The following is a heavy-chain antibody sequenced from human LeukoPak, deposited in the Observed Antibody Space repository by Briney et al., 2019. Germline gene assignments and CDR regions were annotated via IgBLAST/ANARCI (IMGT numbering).Heavy chain of an antibody. CDR2: INHSGST. V-gene: IGHV4-34*01. Sequence: PETLSLTCAVYGGSFSGYYWSWIRQPPGKGLEWIGEINHSGSTNYNPSLKSRVTISVDTSKNQFSLKLSPVTAADTAVYYCARLARRSRGDYWGQGTLVTVSS. D-gene: IGHD6-19*01. CDR3: ARLARRSRGDY. J-gene: IGHJ4*02. CDR1: GGSFSGYY.